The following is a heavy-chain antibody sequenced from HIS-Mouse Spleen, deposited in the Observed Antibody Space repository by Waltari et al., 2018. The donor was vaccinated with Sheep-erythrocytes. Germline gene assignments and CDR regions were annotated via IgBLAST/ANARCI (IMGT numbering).Heavy chain of an antibody. CDR2: ISSSSSYI. J-gene: IGHJ4*02. Sequence: VQLVESGGGLVKPGGSLRLSCAASGFTFSSYSMNWVRQAPGKGLEWVSSISSSSSYIYYADSVKGRFTISRDNAKNSLYLQMNSLRAEDTAVYYCARVAAVTTYYFDYWGQGTLVTVSS. D-gene: IGHD4-17*01. CDR1: GFTFSSYS. CDR3: ARVAAVTTYYFDY. V-gene: IGHV3-21*01.